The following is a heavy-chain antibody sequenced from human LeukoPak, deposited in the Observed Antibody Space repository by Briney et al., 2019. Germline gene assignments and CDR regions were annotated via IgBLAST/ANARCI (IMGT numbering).Heavy chain of an antibody. Sequence: GGSLRLSCAASGFTFSSSWMTWVRQTPGKGLEWVANIKEDGSEKYYVDSVKGRFTISRDNAKNSLYLQMNSLRAEDTALYYCATDVGADWGQGTLVSVSS. CDR1: GFTFSSSW. J-gene: IGHJ4*02. V-gene: IGHV3-7*01. CDR3: ATDVGAD. CDR2: IKEDGSEK.